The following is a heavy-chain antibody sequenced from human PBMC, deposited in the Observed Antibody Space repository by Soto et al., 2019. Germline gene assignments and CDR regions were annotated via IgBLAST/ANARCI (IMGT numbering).Heavy chain of an antibody. V-gene: IGHV3-33*01. CDR1: GFTFSSYG. CDR3: ARDGDVNTGFGKDY. CDR2: IWHDGGNK. Sequence: SRRLSCAASGFTFSSYGMHWVRQAPGKGLEWVAFIWHDGGNKFYAESVKGRFTISRDNSKNTLYLQMTSLSAEDTAMYYCARDGDVNTGFGKDYWGQGTLVTVSS. D-gene: IGHD3-16*01. J-gene: IGHJ4*02.